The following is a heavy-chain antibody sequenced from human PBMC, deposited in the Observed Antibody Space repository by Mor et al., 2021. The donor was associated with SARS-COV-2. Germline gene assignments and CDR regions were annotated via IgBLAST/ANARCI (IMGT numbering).Heavy chain of an antibody. J-gene: IGHJ4*02. D-gene: IGHD5-12*01. V-gene: IGHV3-23*01. CDR2: A. Sequence: AYYAYSVKGRFTISRDNSKNTLYLQMNSLRAEDTAVYYCAKDALSYSGYDYYFDYWGQGILVT. CDR3: AKDALSYSGYDYYFDY.